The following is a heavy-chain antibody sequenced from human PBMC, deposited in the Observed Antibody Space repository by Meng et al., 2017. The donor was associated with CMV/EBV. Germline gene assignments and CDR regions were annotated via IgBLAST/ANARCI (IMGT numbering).Heavy chain of an antibody. V-gene: IGHV1-2*02. Sequence: QMVQTWAEVKTPRASVMVSCKASGYTFTGYHMHWVRQAPGQGLEWMGWINPNSGGTNYAQKFQGRVTMTRDTSISTAYMELSRLRSDDTAVYYCARDLGDTAIYWGQGTLVTVSS. CDR2: INPNSGGT. J-gene: IGHJ4*02. CDR1: GYTFTGYH. CDR3: ARDLGDTAIY. D-gene: IGHD5-18*01.